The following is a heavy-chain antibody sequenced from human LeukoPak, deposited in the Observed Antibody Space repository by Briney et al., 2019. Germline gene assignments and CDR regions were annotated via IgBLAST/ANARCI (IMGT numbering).Heavy chain of an antibody. J-gene: IGHJ4*02. V-gene: IGHV1-2*02. Sequence: GASVKVSCKASGYTFTGYYMHWVRQAPGQGLEWMGWINPNSGGTNYAQKFQGRVTMTRDTSISTAYMELSRLRSDDTAVYYRARVVGIAAARVFDYWGEGTRVTVSS. D-gene: IGHD6-13*01. CDR1: GYTFTGYY. CDR3: ARVVGIAAARVFDY. CDR2: INPNSGGT.